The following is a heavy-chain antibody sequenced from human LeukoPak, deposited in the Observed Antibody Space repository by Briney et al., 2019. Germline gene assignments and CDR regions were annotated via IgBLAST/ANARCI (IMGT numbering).Heavy chain of an antibody. Sequence: GGSLRLSCVGSGFTFSNYWMNWVRRAPGKGLEWVANIKGSDKGHVDSVKGRFSVSRDDARNSLYLQMDSLRAEDTAVYYCARDVDWNYDLWGQGTVVRVSS. CDR1: GFTFSNYW. CDR2: IKGSDK. V-gene: IGHV3-7*01. CDR3: ARDVDWNYDL. J-gene: IGHJ4*02. D-gene: IGHD1-7*01.